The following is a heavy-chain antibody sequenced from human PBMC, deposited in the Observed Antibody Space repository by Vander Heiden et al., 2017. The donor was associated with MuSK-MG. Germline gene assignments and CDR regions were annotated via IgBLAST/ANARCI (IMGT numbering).Heavy chain of an antibody. Sequence: EVQLVESGACLVKHGGPLRLSCAASGFTFSSYSMNWVRQAPGKGLEWVSSISSSSSYIYYADSVKGRFTISRDNAKNSLYLQMNSLRAEDTAVYYCARDQGRIYGYWGQGTLVTVSS. CDR3: ARDQGRIYGY. J-gene: IGHJ4*02. D-gene: IGHD3-10*01. CDR1: GFTFSSYS. V-gene: IGHV3-21*01. CDR2: ISSSSSYI.